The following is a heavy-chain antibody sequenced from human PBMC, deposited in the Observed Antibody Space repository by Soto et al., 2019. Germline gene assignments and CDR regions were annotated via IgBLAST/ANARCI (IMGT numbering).Heavy chain of an antibody. D-gene: IGHD3-10*01. V-gene: IGHV1-2*02. CDR3: ARVVYAGSGSYYANWFDP. CDR1: GYTFTGYD. CDR2: INPNSGGT. J-gene: IGHJ5*02. Sequence: ASVKVSCKASGYTFTGYDMHWVLQAPGEGLEWMGWINPNSGGTNYAQKFQGRVTMTRDTSISTAYMEVSRLRSDDTAVYYCARVVYAGSGSYYANWFDPWGQGTLVTVSS.